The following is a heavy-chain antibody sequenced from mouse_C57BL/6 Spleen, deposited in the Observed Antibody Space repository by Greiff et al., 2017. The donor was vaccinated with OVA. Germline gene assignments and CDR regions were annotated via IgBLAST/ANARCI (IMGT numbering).Heavy chain of an antibody. CDR1: GYTFTSYW. V-gene: IGHV1-61*01. CDR3: ARGLGYGSRNYFDY. CDR2: IYPSDSET. J-gene: IGHJ2*01. D-gene: IGHD1-1*01. Sequence: QVQLQQPGAELVRPGSSVKLSCKASGYTFTSYWMDWVKQRPGQGLEWIGNIYPSDSETHYNQKFKDKATLTVDKSSSTAYMQLSSLTSEDSAVYYCARGLGYGSRNYFDYWGQGTTLTVSS.